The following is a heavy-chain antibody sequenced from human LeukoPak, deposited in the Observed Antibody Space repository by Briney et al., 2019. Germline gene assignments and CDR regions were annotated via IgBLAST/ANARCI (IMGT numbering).Heavy chain of an antibody. Sequence: GGSLRLSCAASGFTFSSYWMSWVRQAPGKGLEWVANIKQDGSEKYYVDSVKGRFTISRDNSKNTLYLQMNSLRAEDTAVYYCAREGGDILTGYYRDYWGREPWSPSPQ. V-gene: IGHV3-7*01. J-gene: IGHJ4*02. CDR2: IKQDGSEK. D-gene: IGHD3-9*01. CDR3: AREGGDILTGYYRDY. CDR1: GFTFSSYW.